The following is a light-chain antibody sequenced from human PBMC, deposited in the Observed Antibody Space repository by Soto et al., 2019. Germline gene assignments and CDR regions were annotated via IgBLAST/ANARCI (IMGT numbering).Light chain of an antibody. V-gene: IGKV3-20*01. Sequence: EIVMTQSPATLSVSPGGRATLSCRASQSVSSSYLAWYQKKPGQAPRLLIYAASSRATGIPDRLSGSGSETDFTLTISRLEPEDFGVYYCQQYGSSPWTFGQGTKVDIK. CDR1: QSVSSSY. J-gene: IGKJ1*01. CDR2: AAS. CDR3: QQYGSSPWT.